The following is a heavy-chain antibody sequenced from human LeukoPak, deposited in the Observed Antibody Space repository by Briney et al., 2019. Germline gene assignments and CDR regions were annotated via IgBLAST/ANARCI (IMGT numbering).Heavy chain of an antibody. D-gene: IGHD3-16*01. CDR1: GFTFTIYW. Sequence: GGSLRLFCAPSGFTFTIYWMSSARQAPGEGMEWVAYIKVEGRHKYYVASVKGRFTISRDNAKNSLYLQMNSLRAEDTAVYSCAREGRRWGSYESNCFDPWGQGTLVTVSS. J-gene: IGHJ5*02. CDR3: AREGRRWGSYESNCFDP. V-gene: IGHV3-7*01. CDR2: IKVEGRHK.